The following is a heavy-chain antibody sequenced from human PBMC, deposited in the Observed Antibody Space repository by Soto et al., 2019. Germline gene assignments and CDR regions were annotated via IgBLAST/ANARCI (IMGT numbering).Heavy chain of an antibody. D-gene: IGHD3-9*01. CDR3: ARGQLRYFDWLLNWFDP. CDR1: GGSFSGYY. V-gene: IGHV4-34*01. CDR2: INHSGST. J-gene: IGHJ5*02. Sequence: PSETLSLTCAVYGGSFSGYYWSWIRQPPGKGLEWIGEINHSGSTNYNPSLKSRVTISVDTSKNQFSLKLSSVTAADTAVYYCARGQLRYFDWLLNWFDPWGQGTLVTVSS.